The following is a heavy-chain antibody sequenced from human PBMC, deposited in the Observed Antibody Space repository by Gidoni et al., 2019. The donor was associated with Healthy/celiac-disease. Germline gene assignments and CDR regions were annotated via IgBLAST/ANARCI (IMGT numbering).Heavy chain of an antibody. CDR3: ARFSGSLFNWFDP. Sequence: QLQLQESGPGLVKPSETLSLTCTVSGGSISSSSYYWGWIRQPPGKGLEWIGSIYYSGSTYYNPSLKSRVTISVDTSKNQFSLKLSSVTAADTAVYYCARFSGSLFNWFDPWGQGTLVTVSS. J-gene: IGHJ5*02. CDR2: IYYSGST. V-gene: IGHV4-39*01. D-gene: IGHD3-10*01. CDR1: GGSISSSSYY.